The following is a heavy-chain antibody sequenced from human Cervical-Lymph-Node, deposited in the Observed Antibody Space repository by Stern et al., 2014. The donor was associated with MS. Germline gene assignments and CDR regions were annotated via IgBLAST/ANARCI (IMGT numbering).Heavy chain of an antibody. J-gene: IGHJ4*02. CDR2: SSCVGSRR. CDR1: GDNFVSFG. Sequence: QLVPSGAEVKKPGASVNGSCRASGDNFVSFGITGGRQAPGQGLEWVGWSSCVGSRRDFAQKFTGRVTMTTDRLAKTAYMELDNLTSDDTATYYCARGRKGGADVWGQGTLVIVS. V-gene: IGHV1-18*04. CDR3: ARGRKGGADV. D-gene: IGHD1-26*01.